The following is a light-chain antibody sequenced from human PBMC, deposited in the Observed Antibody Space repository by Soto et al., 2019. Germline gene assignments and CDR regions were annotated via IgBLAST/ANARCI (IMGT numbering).Light chain of an antibody. CDR1: QAINNW. Sequence: DIQMTQSPSSVSASVGDRVTITCRASQAINNWLAWYQQKPGKAPNLLIYGAFSLQSGVPSTFSGSGSVTDFTLAISSLQPEDFATYYCQQANSFPISFGQGTRLEIK. J-gene: IGKJ5*01. CDR3: QQANSFPIS. V-gene: IGKV1D-12*01. CDR2: GAF.